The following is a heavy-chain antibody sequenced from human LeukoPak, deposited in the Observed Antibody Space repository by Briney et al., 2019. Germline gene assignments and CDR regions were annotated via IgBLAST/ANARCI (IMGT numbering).Heavy chain of an antibody. Sequence: PSETLSLTCTVSGGSISSYHWSWLRQTPGKGLEYIGYIYDSGSTNYNPSLKSRVTISVDTSKNQFSLQLSSVTAADTAVYYCARYDSRGDYYFDYWGQGTLVTVSS. CDR3: ARYDSRGDYYFDY. CDR2: IYDSGST. D-gene: IGHD3-22*01. CDR1: GGSISSYH. J-gene: IGHJ4*02. V-gene: IGHV4-59*01.